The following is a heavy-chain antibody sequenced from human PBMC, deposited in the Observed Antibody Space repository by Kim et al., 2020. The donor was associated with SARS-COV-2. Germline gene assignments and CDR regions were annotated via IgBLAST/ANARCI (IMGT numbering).Heavy chain of an antibody. V-gene: IGHV4-59*01. CDR2: IYYSGST. Sequence: SETLSLTCTVSGGSISSYYWSWIRQPPGKGLEWIGYIYYSGSTNYNPSLKSRVTISVDTSKNQFSLKLSSVTAADTAVYYCAGQIYGGNSYWGQGTLVTVSS. D-gene: IGHD4-17*01. CDR3: AGQIYGGNSY. J-gene: IGHJ4*02. CDR1: GGSISSYY.